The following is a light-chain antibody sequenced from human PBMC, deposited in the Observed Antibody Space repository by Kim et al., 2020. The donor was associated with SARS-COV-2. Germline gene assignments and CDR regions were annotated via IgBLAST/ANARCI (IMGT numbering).Light chain of an antibody. CDR2: DVN. V-gene: IGLV2-14*03. J-gene: IGLJ3*02. CDR1: ISNIGSYNY. CDR3: SSFTTRSTLV. Sequence: GHSITISCTGTISNIGSYNYVSWHQQHPGQAPKLMIYDVNKRPSGISSRFSGSKSGSTASLTISGLQSEDEADYYCSSFTTRSTLVFGGGTKVTVL.